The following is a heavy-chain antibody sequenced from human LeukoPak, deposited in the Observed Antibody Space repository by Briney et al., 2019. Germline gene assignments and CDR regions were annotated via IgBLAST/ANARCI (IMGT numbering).Heavy chain of an antibody. CDR3: ASTYYYDSSGYYSVFDY. J-gene: IGHJ4*02. Sequence: ASVKVSCKASGYTFTGYYMHWVRQAPGQGLEWMGWINPNSGGTNYAQKFQGRVTMTRDTSISTAYMELSRLRSDDTAVYYCASTYYYDSSGYYSVFDYWARGSLDRVSS. D-gene: IGHD3-22*01. CDR1: GYTFTGYY. CDR2: INPNSGGT. V-gene: IGHV1-2*02.